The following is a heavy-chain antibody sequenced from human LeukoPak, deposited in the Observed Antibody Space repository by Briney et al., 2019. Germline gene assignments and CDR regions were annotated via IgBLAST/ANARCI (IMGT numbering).Heavy chain of an antibody. CDR2: IYYSGST. CDR3: ARHVSTTGTAVAIDY. J-gene: IGHJ4*02. Sequence: SETLSLTCTVSGGSISSSSYYWGWIRQPPGKGLEWVGSIYYSGSTYYNPSLKSRVTISVGTSKNQFSLKLSSVTAADTAVYYCARHVSTTGTAVAIDYWGQGTLVTVSS. CDR1: GGSISSSSYY. V-gene: IGHV4-39*01. D-gene: IGHD1-1*01.